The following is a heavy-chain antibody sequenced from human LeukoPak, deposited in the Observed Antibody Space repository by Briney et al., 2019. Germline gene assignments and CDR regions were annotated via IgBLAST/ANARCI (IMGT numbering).Heavy chain of an antibody. Sequence: ASVKVSCKVSGYTLTELSMHWVRQAPGKGLEWMGGFDPEDGETIYAQKFQGRVTMTEDTSTDTAYMELSSLRSEDTAVYYCATVRNHYYYYGMDVWGQGTTVTASS. J-gene: IGHJ6*02. V-gene: IGHV1-24*01. CDR2: FDPEDGET. CDR3: ATVRNHYYYYGMDV. CDR1: GYTLTELS.